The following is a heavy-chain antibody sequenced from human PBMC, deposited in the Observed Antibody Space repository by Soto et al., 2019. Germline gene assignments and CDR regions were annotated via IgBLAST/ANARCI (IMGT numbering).Heavy chain of an antibody. CDR1: GFIFSTYT. V-gene: IGHV3-64D*06. CDR3: VTGNSSGWYEMY. D-gene: IGHD6-19*01. CDR2: INRRAAT. J-gene: IGHJ4*02. Sequence: GGSLRLSCSASGFIFSTYTMLWVRQAPGKGLEYVSAINRRAATSYVASVRGRFNISRDNSKNTLYLQMSSLCPEYTAVYYCVTGNSSGWYEMYWGKGTMVTVSS.